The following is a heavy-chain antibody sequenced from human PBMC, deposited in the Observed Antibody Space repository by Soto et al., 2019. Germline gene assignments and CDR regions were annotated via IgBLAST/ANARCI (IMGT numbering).Heavy chain of an antibody. CDR2: IYYSGST. D-gene: IGHD4-17*01. V-gene: IGHV4-59*08. Sequence: ETLSHTCAVSGGSISSSYWSWIRQPPGKGLEYIGYIYYSGSTYYNPSLKSRVTISIDTSKNQFSLKLSSVTAADTAVYYCATYYGDYGLDYWGQGTLVTVSS. CDR1: GGSISSSY. CDR3: ATYYGDYGLDY. J-gene: IGHJ4*02.